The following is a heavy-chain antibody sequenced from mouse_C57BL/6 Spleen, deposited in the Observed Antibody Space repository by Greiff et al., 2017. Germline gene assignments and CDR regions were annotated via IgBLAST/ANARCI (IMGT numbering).Heavy chain of an antibody. Sequence: VQLQQSGAELAKPGASVKLSCKASGYTFTSYWMHWVKQRPGQGLEWIGYINPSSGYTKYNQKFKDKATLTADKSSSTAYLQLSSLTYEDSAVXYCASGDFRPDYFDYWGQGTTLTVSS. CDR1: GYTFTSYW. CDR2: INPSSGYT. V-gene: IGHV1-7*01. CDR3: ASGDFRPDYFDY. D-gene: IGHD3-3*01. J-gene: IGHJ2*01.